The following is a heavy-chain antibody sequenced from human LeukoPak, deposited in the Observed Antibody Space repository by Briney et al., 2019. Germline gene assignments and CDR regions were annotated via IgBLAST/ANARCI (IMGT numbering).Heavy chain of an antibody. CDR1: GDSISPYY. CDR2: IYYSGST. V-gene: IGHV4-59*01. Sequence: SETLSLTCIVSGDSISPYYWSWIRQPPGKGLEWIGYIYYSGSTNYNPSLKSRVTISVDTSKNQFSLKLSSVTAADTAVYYCARAFYPGYYSYMAVWGKGTTVTVSS. CDR3: ARAFYPGYYSYMAV. J-gene: IGHJ6*03. D-gene: IGHD3-3*02.